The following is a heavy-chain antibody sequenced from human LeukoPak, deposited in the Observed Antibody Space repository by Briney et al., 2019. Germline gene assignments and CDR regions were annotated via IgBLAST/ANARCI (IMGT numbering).Heavy chain of an antibody. CDR3: ARSFNGDLDY. CDR1: GGSVSSNSAA. J-gene: IGHJ4*02. D-gene: IGHD3-10*01. CDR2: TYYRSKWYN. V-gene: IGHV6-1*01. Sequence: SQTLSLTCGISGGSVSSNSAAWNWIRQSPSRGLEWLGRTYYRSKWYNGYALSVKSRITINPDTSKNQSSLHLNSVTPEDTAAYYCARSFNGDLDYWGQGTLVTVSS.